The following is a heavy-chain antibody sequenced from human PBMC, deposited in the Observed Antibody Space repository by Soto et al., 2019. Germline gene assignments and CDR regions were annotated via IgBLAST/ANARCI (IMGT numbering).Heavy chain of an antibody. V-gene: IGHV1-18*04. D-gene: IGHD5-12*01. Sequence: GASVKVSCKASGYTFTSYYMHWVRQAPGQGLEWMGWISAYNGNTNYAQKLQGRVTMTTDTSTNTAYMELRSLRSDDTAVYYCARDNGYESDYWGQGTLVTVSS. CDR3: ARDNGYESDY. CDR1: GYTFTSYY. J-gene: IGHJ4*02. CDR2: ISAYNGNT.